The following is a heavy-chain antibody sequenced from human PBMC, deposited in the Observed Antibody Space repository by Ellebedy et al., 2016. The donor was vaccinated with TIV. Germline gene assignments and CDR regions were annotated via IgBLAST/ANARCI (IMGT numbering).Heavy chain of an antibody. CDR1: GGSISSYY. V-gene: IGHV4-59*08. CDR2: IYYSGST. D-gene: IGHD3-22*01. CDR3: ARLYYDTSGYFPNFYDC. Sequence: MPSETLSLTCTVSGGSISSYYWSWIRQPPGKGLERIGYIYYSGSTNYNPPLKSRVTISVDTSKNQFSLKLSSVTAADTAVYYCARLYYDTSGYFPNFYDCWGQGTLVTVSS. J-gene: IGHJ4*02.